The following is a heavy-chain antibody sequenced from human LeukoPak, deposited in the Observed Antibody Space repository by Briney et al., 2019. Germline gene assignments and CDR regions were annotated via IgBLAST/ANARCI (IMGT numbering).Heavy chain of an antibody. CDR3: ARAHHYYDSSGYYGY. J-gene: IGHJ4*02. Sequence: SETLSLTCTVSGGSISSSSYYWGWIRQPPGKGLEWIGSIYYSGSTYYNPSLKSRVTISVDTSKNQFSLKLSSVTAADTAVYYCARAHHYYDSSGYYGYWGQGTLVTVSS. D-gene: IGHD3-22*01. V-gene: IGHV4-39*07. CDR2: IYYSGST. CDR1: GGSISSSSYY.